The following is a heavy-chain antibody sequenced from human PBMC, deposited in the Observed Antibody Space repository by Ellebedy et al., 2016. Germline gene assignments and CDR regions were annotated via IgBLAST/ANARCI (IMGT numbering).Heavy chain of an antibody. CDR3: ARGGYSGYDPIAY. CDR1: GFTFSSYS. D-gene: IGHD5-12*01. V-gene: IGHV3-21*01. Sequence: GGSLRLSCAASGFTFSSYSMNWVRQAPGKGLEWVSSISSSSSYIYYADSVKGRFTISRDNAKNSLYLQMNSLRAEDTAVYYCARGGYSGYDPIAYWGQGTLVTVSS. J-gene: IGHJ4*02. CDR2: ISSSSSYI.